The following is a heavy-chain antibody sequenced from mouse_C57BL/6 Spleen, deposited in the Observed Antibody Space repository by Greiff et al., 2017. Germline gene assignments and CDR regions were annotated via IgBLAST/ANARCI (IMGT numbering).Heavy chain of an antibody. V-gene: IGHV5-6*02. D-gene: IGHD1-1*01. CDR3: ARHVGSSFYAMDY. Sequence: EVKLVESGGDLVKPGGSLKLSCAASGFTFSSYGMSWVRQTPDKRLEWVATISSGGSYTYYPDSVKGRFTISRDNAKNTLYLQMSSLKSEDTAMYYCARHVGSSFYAMDYWGQGTSVTVSS. CDR2: ISSGGSYT. CDR1: GFTFSSYG. J-gene: IGHJ4*01.